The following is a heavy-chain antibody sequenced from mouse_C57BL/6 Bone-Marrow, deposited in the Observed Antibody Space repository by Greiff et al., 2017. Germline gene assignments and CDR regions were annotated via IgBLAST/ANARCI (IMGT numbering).Heavy chain of an antibody. D-gene: IGHD1-1*01. J-gene: IGHJ3*01. CDR2: IYPRSGNT. Sequence: QVQLQQSGAELARPGASVKLSCKASGYTFTSYGISWVKQRTGQGLEWIGEIYPRSGNTYYNEKFKGKATLTADKSSSTAYMELRSLTSEDSAVYFCARSGSSLSWFAYWGQGTLVTVSA. CDR1: GYTFTSYG. CDR3: ARSGSSLSWFAY. V-gene: IGHV1-81*01.